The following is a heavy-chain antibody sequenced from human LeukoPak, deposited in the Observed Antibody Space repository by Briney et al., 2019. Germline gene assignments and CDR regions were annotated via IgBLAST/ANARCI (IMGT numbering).Heavy chain of an antibody. CDR2: ISSSSSYI. CDR3: ARLDTAMDYSAFDI. D-gene: IGHD5-18*01. Sequence: GGSLRLSCSVSGLTFYTYAMSWVRQAPGKGLEWVSSISSSSSYIHYADSVKGRFTIPRDNAKNSLYLQMNSLRAEDTAVYYCARLDTAMDYSAFDIWGQGTMVTVSS. CDR1: GLTFYTYA. J-gene: IGHJ3*02. V-gene: IGHV3-21*01.